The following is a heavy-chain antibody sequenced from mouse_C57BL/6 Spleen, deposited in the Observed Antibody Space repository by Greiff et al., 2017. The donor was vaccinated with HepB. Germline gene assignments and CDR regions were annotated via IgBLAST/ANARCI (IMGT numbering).Heavy chain of an antibody. Sequence: EVQVVESGGGLVKPGGSLKLSCAASGFTFSDYGMHWVRQAPEKGLEWVAYISSGSSTIYYADTVKGRFTISRDNAKNTLFLQMTSLRSEDTAMYYCANNPYYYGSSYPYAMDYWGQGTSVTVSS. CDR2: ISSGSSTI. CDR3: ANNPYYYGSSYPYAMDY. V-gene: IGHV5-17*01. CDR1: GFTFSDYG. D-gene: IGHD1-1*01. J-gene: IGHJ4*01.